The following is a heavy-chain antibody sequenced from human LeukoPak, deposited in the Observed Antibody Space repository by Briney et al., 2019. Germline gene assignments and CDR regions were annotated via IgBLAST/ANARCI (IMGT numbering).Heavy chain of an antibody. CDR3: AKVRCSGSSCSPNWFDP. CDR1: GFTFSSYA. Sequence: GGSLRLSCAASGFTFSSYAMSWVRQAPGMGLEWVSSISGGGVSTYYADSVKGRLTISRDNSKNTLYLQMNGLRAEDTAVYYCAKVRCSGSSCSPNWFDPWGQGTLVTVSS. V-gene: IGHV3-23*01. J-gene: IGHJ5*02. CDR2: ISGGGVST. D-gene: IGHD2-2*01.